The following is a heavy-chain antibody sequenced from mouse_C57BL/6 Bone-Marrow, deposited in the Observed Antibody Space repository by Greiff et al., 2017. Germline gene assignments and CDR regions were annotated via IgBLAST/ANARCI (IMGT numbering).Heavy chain of an antibody. CDR2: ISDGGSYT. V-gene: IGHV5-4*01. CDR1: GFTFSSYA. D-gene: IGHD2-5*01. Sequence: EVHLVESGGGLVKPGGSLKLSCAASGFTFSSYAMSWVRQTPEKRLEWVATISDGGSYTYYPDNVKGRFTISRDNAKNNLYLQMSHLKSEDTAMYYCARDGVYYSNSFDYWGQGTTLTVSS. CDR3: ARDGVYYSNSFDY. J-gene: IGHJ2*01.